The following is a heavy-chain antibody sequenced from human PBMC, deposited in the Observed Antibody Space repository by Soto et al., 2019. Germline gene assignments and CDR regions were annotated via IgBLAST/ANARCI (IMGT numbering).Heavy chain of an antibody. Sequence: SETLSLTCVVSGGSITGSDWWTWVRQSPEKVRECIGEIIHSGNTNYSTSLKSRVTISLNKSANQFSLKVNSVTAAATAIYYCANRPFLWCAPYYGLDVWGPGTTVTVSS. CDR3: ANRPFLWCAPYYGLDV. D-gene: IGHD2-21*01. CDR2: IIHSGNT. V-gene: IGHV4-4*02. J-gene: IGHJ6*02. CDR1: GGSITGSDW.